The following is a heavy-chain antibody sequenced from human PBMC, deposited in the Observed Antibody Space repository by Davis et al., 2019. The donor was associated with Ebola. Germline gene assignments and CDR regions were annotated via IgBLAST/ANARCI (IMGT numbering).Heavy chain of an antibody. V-gene: IGHV4-39*02. CDR2: IDYSGST. Sequence: PGGSLTLSCTVSGGSISSSSHYWGWIRQPPGKGLEWIGSIDYSGSTHYNPSLKRRVTRSVDTSKNHFYLNLRSVTAADTSVYYCARLHKSGWFDPWGQGTLVTVSS. CDR1: GGSISSSSHY. CDR3: ARLHKSGWFDP. J-gene: IGHJ5*02. D-gene: IGHD3-10*01.